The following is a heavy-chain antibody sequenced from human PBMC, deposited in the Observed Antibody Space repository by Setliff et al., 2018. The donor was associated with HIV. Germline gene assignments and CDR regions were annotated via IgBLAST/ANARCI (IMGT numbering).Heavy chain of an antibody. V-gene: IGHV4-31*03. CDR2: LHYSGNT. CDR3: ARVGIGVVTSFDS. Sequence: SETLSLTCTVSGGSISSGGYYWSWIRQHPGEGLEWIGYLHYSGNTYNNPSLNSRISISVDMSKNKFSLKLSSLTAAATAVYYCARVGIGVVTSFDSWGPGTLVTVSS. J-gene: IGHJ4*02. CDR1: GGSISSGGYY. D-gene: IGHD3-3*01.